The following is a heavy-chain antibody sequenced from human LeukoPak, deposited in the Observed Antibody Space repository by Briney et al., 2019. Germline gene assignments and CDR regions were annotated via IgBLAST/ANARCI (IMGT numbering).Heavy chain of an antibody. D-gene: IGHD5-24*01. V-gene: IGHV4-38-2*01. CDR1: GYSISSGYY. Sequence: PSETLSLTCAVSGYSISSGYYWGWIRQPPGKGLEWIGSIYHSGSTYYNPSLKSRVTISVDTSKNQFSLKLSSVTAADTAVYYCARGGKEMATITTFDYWGQGTLVTVSS. CDR2: IYHSGST. J-gene: IGHJ4*02. CDR3: ARGGKEMATITTFDY.